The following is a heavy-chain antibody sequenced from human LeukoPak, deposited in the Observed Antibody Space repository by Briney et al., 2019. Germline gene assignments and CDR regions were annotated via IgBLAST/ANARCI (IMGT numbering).Heavy chain of an antibody. CDR1: GGSISSYY. CDR3: ARVYYDFWSGYSLIAFDI. CDR2: IYYSGST. J-gene: IGHJ3*02. D-gene: IGHD3-3*01. Sequence: PSETLSLTCTVSGGSISSYYWSWIRQPPGKGLEWIGYIYYSGSTNYNPPLKSRVTISVDTSKNQFSLKLSSVTAADTAVYYCARVYYDFWSGYSLIAFDIWGQGTMVTVSS. V-gene: IGHV4-59*01.